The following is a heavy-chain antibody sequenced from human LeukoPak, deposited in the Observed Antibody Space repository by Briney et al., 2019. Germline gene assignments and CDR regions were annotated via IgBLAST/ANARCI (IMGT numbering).Heavy chain of an antibody. V-gene: IGHV1-18*01. CDR1: GYTFTSYG. CDR2: ISAYNGNT. J-gene: IGHJ4*02. D-gene: IGHD3-22*01. CDR3: ARAYYHDTSSYQGFDF. Sequence: ASVKVSCKASGYTFTSYGFNWVRQAPGQGLEWMGWISAYNGNTDYAQKLQGRVTMTTDTSTSTAYMELRSLRSDATAVYFCARAYYHDTSSYQGFDFWGQGTLVIVSS.